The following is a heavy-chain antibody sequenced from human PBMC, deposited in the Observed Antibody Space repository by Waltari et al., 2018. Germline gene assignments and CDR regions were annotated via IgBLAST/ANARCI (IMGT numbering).Heavy chain of an antibody. D-gene: IGHD3-22*01. V-gene: IGHV3-23*01. CDR3: AKDAIESYYYDSYAFDI. Sequence: EVQLLESGGGLVQPGGSLRLSCAASGFTFSRYAMRWVRQAPGKGLEWVSAISGSGGSTYYADSVKGRFTISRDNSKNTLYLQMNSLRAEDTAVYYCAKDAIESYYYDSYAFDIWGQGTMVTVSS. CDR1: GFTFSRYA. J-gene: IGHJ3*02. CDR2: ISGSGGST.